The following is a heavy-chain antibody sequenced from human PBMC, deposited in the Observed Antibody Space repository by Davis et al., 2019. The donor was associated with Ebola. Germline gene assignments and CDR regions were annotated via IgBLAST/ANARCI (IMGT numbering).Heavy chain of an antibody. J-gene: IGHJ6*02. Sequence: SVKVSCKASGGTFSSYAISWVRQAPGQGLEWMGRIIPILGIANYAQKFQGRVTITADKSTSTAYMELSSLRSEDTAVYYRARGPGYCSSTSCTNYYYYGMDVWGQGTTVTVSS. CDR1: GGTFSSYA. CDR3: ARGPGYCSSTSCTNYYYYGMDV. V-gene: IGHV1-69*04. CDR2: IIPILGIA. D-gene: IGHD2-2*01.